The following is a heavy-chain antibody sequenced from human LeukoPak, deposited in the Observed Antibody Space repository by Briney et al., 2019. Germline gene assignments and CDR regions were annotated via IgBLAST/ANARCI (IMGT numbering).Heavy chain of an antibody. CDR1: GGTFSSYA. D-gene: IGHD3-22*01. J-gene: IGHJ4*02. CDR2: IIPIFGTA. Sequence: ASVKVSCKASGGTFSSYAISWVRQAPGQGLEWMGGIIPIFGTANYAQKFQGRVTITADESTSTAYMELSSLRSEDTAVCYCARDQDSSGYFSVFDYWGQGTLVTVSS. V-gene: IGHV1-69*13. CDR3: ARDQDSSGYFSVFDY.